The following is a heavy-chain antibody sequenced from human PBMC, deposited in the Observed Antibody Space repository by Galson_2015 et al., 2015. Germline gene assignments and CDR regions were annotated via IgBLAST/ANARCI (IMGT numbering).Heavy chain of an antibody. CDR2: ISGSGGST. Sequence: SLRLSCAASGFTFSSYAMSWVRQAPGKGLEWVSAISGSGGSTYYADSVKGRFTISRDNSKNTLYLQMNSLRAEDTAVYYCAKGLSITMFRGWYSNPGARGTRTTASS. CDR1: GFTFSSYA. J-gene: IGHJ2*01. V-gene: IGHV3-23*01. D-gene: IGHD3-10*01. CDR3: AKGLSITMFRGWYSNP.